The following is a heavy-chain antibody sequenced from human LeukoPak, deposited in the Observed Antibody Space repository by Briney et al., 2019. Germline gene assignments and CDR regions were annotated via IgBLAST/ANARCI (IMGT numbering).Heavy chain of an antibody. J-gene: IGHJ5*02. Sequence: SQTLPLTCAISGDTVSSNSAAWSWIRQSPSRGLEWLGRTYYRSKWYNDYAVSVRSRITINSDTSKNQFSLQLNSVTPEDTAVYYCARGSRSSKKISNWFDPWGQGTLVTISS. CDR3: ARGSRSSKKISNWFDP. CDR1: GDTVSSNSAA. V-gene: IGHV6-1*01. D-gene: IGHD6-6*01. CDR2: TYYRSKWYN.